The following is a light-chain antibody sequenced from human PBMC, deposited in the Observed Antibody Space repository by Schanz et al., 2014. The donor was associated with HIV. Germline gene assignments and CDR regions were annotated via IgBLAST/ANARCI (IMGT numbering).Light chain of an antibody. CDR2: GAS. Sequence: EIVLTQSPGTLSLSPGERATLSCRASQSVTSRYFAWYQQKPGQAPRLLIYGASNKATGIPDRFSGSGSGAEFTLTISSLQSEDFAVYYCQQYNSWPRTFGQGTKVEIK. J-gene: IGKJ1*01. CDR1: QSVTSRY. V-gene: IGKV3-20*01. CDR3: QQYNSWPRT.